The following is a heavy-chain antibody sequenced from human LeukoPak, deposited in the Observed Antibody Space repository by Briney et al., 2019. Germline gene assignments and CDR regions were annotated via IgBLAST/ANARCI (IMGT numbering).Heavy chain of an antibody. J-gene: IGHJ4*02. Sequence: HPGGSLRLSCAASGFTFDYSAMTWVRQAPEKGLEWVSTINTGDITFYANSVKGRFTISRDNSKNALFLQMNSLRAEDTAVYYCAREISRFGIWGQGILVTVSS. CDR1: GFTFDYSA. CDR2: INTGDIT. V-gene: IGHV3-23*01. CDR3: AREISRFGI. D-gene: IGHD3-16*01.